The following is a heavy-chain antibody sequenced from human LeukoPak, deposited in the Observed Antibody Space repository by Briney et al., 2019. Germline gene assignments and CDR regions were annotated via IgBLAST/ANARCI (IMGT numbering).Heavy chain of an antibody. D-gene: IGHD2-15*01. CDR2: ISSNGGST. CDR1: GFTFSSYA. J-gene: IGHJ4*02. V-gene: IGHV3-64*01. Sequence: GGSLRLSCAASGFTFSSYAMHWVRQAPGKGLEYVSAISSNGGSTYYANSVKGRFTISRDNSKNTLYLQMGSLRDEDMAVYYCARDSGEYCSGGSCYHFDYWGQGTLVTVSS. CDR3: ARDSGEYCSGGSCYHFDY.